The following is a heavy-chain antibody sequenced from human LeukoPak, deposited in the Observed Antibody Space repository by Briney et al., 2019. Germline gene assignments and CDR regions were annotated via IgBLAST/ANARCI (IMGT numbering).Heavy chain of an antibody. D-gene: IGHD6-13*01. CDR1: GFTFSSYS. V-gene: IGHV3-48*01. Sequence: GGSLRLSCAASGFTFSSYSMNWVRQAPGKGLEWVSYISSSSSTIYYADSVKGRFTISRDNAKNSLYLQMNSLRAEDTAVYYCARDRVGYSSSWHGYWGQGTLVTVSS. J-gene: IGHJ4*02. CDR3: ARDRVGYSSSWHGY. CDR2: ISSSSSTI.